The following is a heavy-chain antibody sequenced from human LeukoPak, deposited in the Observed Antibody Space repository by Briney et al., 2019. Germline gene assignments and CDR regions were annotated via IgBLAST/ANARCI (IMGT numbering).Heavy chain of an antibody. CDR1: GGSFSGYY. D-gene: IGHD2-2*01. CDR3: ARVRCCSSTSCFKRSNWFGP. Sequence: PSETLSLTCAVYGGSFSGYYWSWIRQPPGKGLEWIGEINHSGSTNYNPSLKSRVTISVDTSKNQFSLKLNSVTAADTAVYYCARVRCCSSTSCFKRSNWFGPWGQGTLVTVSS. V-gene: IGHV4-34*01. J-gene: IGHJ5*02. CDR2: INHSGST.